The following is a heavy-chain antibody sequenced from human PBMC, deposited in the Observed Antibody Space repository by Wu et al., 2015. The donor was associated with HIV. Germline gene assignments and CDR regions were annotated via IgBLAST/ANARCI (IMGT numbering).Heavy chain of an antibody. V-gene: IGHV1-18*01. CDR2: ISAYNGNT. CDR3: ARRRYSYGSDY. D-gene: IGHD5-18*01. J-gene: IGHJ4*02. Sequence: SWVRQAPGQGLEWMGWISAYNGNTNYAQKLQGRVTMTTDTSTSTAYMELRSLRSDDTAVYYCARRRYSYGSDYWGQGTLVTVSS.